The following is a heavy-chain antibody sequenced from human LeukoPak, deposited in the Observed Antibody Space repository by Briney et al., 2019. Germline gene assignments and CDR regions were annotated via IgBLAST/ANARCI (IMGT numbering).Heavy chain of an antibody. D-gene: IGHD2-21*02. V-gene: IGHV4-61*08. CDR3: ARAVGTAPFDH. J-gene: IGHJ4*02. CDR2: IHYSGSP. CDR1: GGSISSGDYY. Sequence: SQTLSLTCTVSGGSISSGDYYWSWIRQPPGKRLERIGYIHYSGSPNYNPSLKSRVTMSVETSKNQFSLKLSSVTAADAAVYYCARAVGTAPFDHWGQGTLVTVSS.